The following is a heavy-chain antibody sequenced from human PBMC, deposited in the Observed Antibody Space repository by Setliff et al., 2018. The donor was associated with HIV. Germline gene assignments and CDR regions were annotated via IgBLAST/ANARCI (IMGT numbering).Heavy chain of an antibody. V-gene: IGHV3-30*03. CDR3: ASGRYCSTTSCAEFDY. Sequence: PGESLRLSCAASGFTFNSYGMHWVRQAPGKGLEWVAVMSYDGSNKYYADSVKGRFTISRDNSNNTLSLQMNSLRAEDTAVYYCASGRYCSTTSCAEFDYWGQGALVTVSS. CDR1: GFTFNSYG. J-gene: IGHJ4*02. D-gene: IGHD2-2*01. CDR2: MSYDGSNK.